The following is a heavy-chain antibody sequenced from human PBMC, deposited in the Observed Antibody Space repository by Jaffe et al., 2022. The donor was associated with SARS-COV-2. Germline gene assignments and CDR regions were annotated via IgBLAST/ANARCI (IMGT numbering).Heavy chain of an antibody. CDR3: AKVLVGASDLAYYYGMDV. D-gene: IGHD1-26*01. CDR2: ISGSGGST. J-gene: IGHJ6*02. V-gene: IGHV3-23*01. CDR1: GFTFSSYA. Sequence: EVQLLESGGGLVQPGGSLRLSCAASGFTFSSYAMSWVRQAPGKGLEWVSAISGSGGSTYYADSVKGRFTISRDNSKNTLYLQMNSLRAEDTAVYYCAKVLVGASDLAYYYGMDVWGQGTTVTVSS.